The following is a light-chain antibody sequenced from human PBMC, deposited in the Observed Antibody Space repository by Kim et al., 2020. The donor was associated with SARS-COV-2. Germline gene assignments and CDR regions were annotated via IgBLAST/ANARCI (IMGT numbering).Light chain of an antibody. J-gene: IGLJ2*01. V-gene: IGLV1-40*01. CDR2: GNS. CDR3: QSYDSSLSGVV. CDR1: SSNIGAGYD. Sequence: MVTIPCTGSSSNIGAGYDVHWYQQLPGTAPKLLIYGNSNRPSGVPDRFSGSKSGTSASLAITGLQAEDEADYYCQSYDSSLSGVVFGGGTQLTVL.